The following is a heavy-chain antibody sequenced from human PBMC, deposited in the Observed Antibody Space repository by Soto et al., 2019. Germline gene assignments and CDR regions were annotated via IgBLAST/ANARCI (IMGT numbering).Heavy chain of an antibody. CDR2: ISPSSNYR. Sequence: GGSLRLSCAASGFTFSSYNLNWVRQAPGKGLEWVSSISPSSNYRHYADSVKGRFTISRDNAKNSLLLQMDSLRAEDTAVYYCAREFCSGTSCPFYYYSAMDVWGQGTTVTVSS. CDR1: GFTFSSYN. CDR3: AREFCSGTSCPFYYYSAMDV. J-gene: IGHJ6*02. V-gene: IGHV3-21*01. D-gene: IGHD2-2*01.